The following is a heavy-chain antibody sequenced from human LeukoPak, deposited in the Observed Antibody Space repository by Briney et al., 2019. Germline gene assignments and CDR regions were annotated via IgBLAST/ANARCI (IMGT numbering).Heavy chain of an antibody. D-gene: IGHD6-19*01. Sequence: SGTLSLTCAVSGGSISSTNWWSWVRQPPGKGLEWIGEIYHSGSTNYNPSLKSRVTISVDKSKNQFSLKLNSVTAADTAVYYCARTTTIAVASGFDYWGQGTLVTVSS. J-gene: IGHJ4*02. CDR2: IYHSGST. V-gene: IGHV4-4*02. CDR1: GGSISSTNW. CDR3: ARTTTIAVASGFDY.